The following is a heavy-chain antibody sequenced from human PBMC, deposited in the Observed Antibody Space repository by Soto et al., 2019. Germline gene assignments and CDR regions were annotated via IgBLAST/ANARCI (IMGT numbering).Heavy chain of an antibody. D-gene: IGHD6-6*01. CDR3: ARGPQANIYGSSNYYYYGMDV. CDR1: GGSFSGYY. Sequence: SETLSLTCAVDGGSFSGYYWSWIRQPPGKGLEWIGEINHSVSTNYNPSLKRRVTISLDTSKNQFSLKLSSVTAADTAVYYCARGPQANIYGSSNYYYYGMDVWGKGSTVTVAS. V-gene: IGHV4-34*01. CDR2: INHSVST. J-gene: IGHJ6*04.